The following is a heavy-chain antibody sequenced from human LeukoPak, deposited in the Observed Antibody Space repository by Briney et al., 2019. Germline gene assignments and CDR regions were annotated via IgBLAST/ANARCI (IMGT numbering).Heavy chain of an antibody. CDR1: GGXFXGXX. CDR2: INHSGST. D-gene: IGHD2-2*01. CDR3: ARGPQYPWFDP. V-gene: IGHV4-34*01. J-gene: IGHJ5*02. Sequence: SETLSLTCAVYGGXFXGXXXXWXXXXXXXXXXXIGEINHSGSTNYNPSLKSRVTISVDTSKNQFSLKLSSVTAADTAVYYCARGPQYPWFDPWGQGTLVTVSS.